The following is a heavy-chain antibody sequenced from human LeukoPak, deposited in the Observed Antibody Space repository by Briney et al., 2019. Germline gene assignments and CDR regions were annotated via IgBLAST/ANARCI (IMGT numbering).Heavy chain of an antibody. CDR3: ARDSGIGAADFWFDP. CDR1: GYTFTGYY. V-gene: IGHV1-2*02. CDR2: INPNSGGT. D-gene: IGHD6-13*01. J-gene: IGHJ5*02. Sequence: ASVKVSCKASGYTFTGYYMHWVRQAPGQGLEWMGWINPNSGGTNYAQKFQGRVTMTRDTSISTAYMELSRLRSDDTAVYYCARDSGIGAADFWFDPWGQGTLVTVSS.